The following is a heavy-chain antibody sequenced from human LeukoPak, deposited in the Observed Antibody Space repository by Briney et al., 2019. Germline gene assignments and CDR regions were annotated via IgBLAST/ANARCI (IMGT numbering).Heavy chain of an antibody. CDR3: GGDLVFGSSSSGGYLDQ. D-gene: IGHD2-15*01. Sequence: AASVKVSCKASGYTFTSYGISWVRQAPGQGLEWMGWISAYNGNTNYAQKLQGRVTMTTDTSTGKAYLELRSLRSDHQAVYLWGGDLVFGSSSSGGYLDQRGQGNPVHVSS. CDR2: ISAYNGNT. J-gene: IGHJ4*02. CDR1: GYTFTSYG. V-gene: IGHV1-18*01.